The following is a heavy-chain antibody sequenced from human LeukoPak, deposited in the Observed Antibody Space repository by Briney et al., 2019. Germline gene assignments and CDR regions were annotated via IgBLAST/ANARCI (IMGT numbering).Heavy chain of an antibody. CDR1: GFTFSSYG. D-gene: IGHD3-22*01. CDR2: IWYDGSNK. CDR3: AKAYDSSGYYPVDY. Sequence: GRSLRLSCAASGFTFSSYGMHWVRQAPGKGLEWVAVIWYDGSNKYYADSVKGRFTISRDNSKNTLYLQMNSLRAEDTAVYYCAKAYDSSGYYPVDYWGQGTLVTVSS. V-gene: IGHV3-33*06. J-gene: IGHJ4*02.